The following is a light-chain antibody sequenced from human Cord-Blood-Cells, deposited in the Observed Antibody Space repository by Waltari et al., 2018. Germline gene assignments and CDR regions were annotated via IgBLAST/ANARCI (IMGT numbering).Light chain of an antibody. V-gene: IGLV2-14*01. CDR2: DVS. CDR3: SSYTSSKV. J-gene: IGLJ1*01. Sequence: QSALTQPASVSGSPGQSLTLSCTGTSSDVGGYNYVSWYQQHPGKAPKLMIYDVSNRPSGVSNRFSGSKSGNTASLTISGLQAEDEADYYCSSYTSSKVFGTGTKVTVL. CDR1: SSDVGGYNY.